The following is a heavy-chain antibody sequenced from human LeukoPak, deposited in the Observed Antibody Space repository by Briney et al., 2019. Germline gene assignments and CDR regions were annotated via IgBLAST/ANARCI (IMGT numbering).Heavy chain of an antibody. CDR1: GYTFTSYG. D-gene: IGHD3-3*01. CDR3: ARAPPAGAITYYDFWSGYYPGMDV. Sequence: ASVKVSCKASGYTFTSYGISWVRQAPGQGLEWMGWISAYNGNTNYAQKLQGRVTMTTDTSTSTAYMELRSLRSDDTAVYYCARAPPAGAITYYDFWSGYYPGMDVWGQGTTVTVSS. V-gene: IGHV1-18*01. J-gene: IGHJ6*02. CDR2: ISAYNGNT.